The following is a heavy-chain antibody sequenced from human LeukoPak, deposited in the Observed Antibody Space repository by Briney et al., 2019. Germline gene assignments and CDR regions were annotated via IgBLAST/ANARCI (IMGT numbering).Heavy chain of an antibody. D-gene: IGHD3-22*01. J-gene: IGHJ4*02. CDR2: ISGSGGST. CDR1: GITLSNYV. Sequence: GGSLRLSCAVSGITLSNYVMSWVRQAPGKGLEWVAGISGSGGSTYYADSVKGRFTISRDNSKNPLYLQMISLRAEDTAVYFCAKRGVVIRVILVGFHKEAYYFDSWGQGALVTVSS. V-gene: IGHV3-23*01. CDR3: AKRGVVIRVILVGFHKEAYYFDS.